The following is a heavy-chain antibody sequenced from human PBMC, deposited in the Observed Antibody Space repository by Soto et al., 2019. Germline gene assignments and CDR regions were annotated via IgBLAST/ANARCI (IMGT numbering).Heavy chain of an antibody. J-gene: IGHJ4*02. Sequence: EVQLVESGGGLVQPGGSLRLSCAASGFTFSSYWMHWVRQVPGKGLVWVSRIDEYGSTINYADSVKGRFTISRDNARNTLQLEMNSLRAEDTALYYCTRDIGGKGAYWGPGTLVTVSS. CDR3: TRDIGGKGAY. CDR1: GFTFSSYW. D-gene: IGHD3-10*01. CDR2: IDEYGSTI. V-gene: IGHV3-74*01.